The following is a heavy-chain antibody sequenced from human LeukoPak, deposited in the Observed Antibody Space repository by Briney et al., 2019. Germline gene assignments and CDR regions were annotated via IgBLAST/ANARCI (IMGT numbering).Heavy chain of an antibody. D-gene: IGHD2-2*01. CDR2: IIPIFGTA. CDR3: ARGYCSSTSCYAFDI. Sequence: SSVKVSCKASGGTFSSYAISWVRQASGQGLEWMGGIIPIFGTANYAQKFQGRVTITADKSTSTAYMELSSLRSEDTAVYYCARGYCSSTSCYAFDIWGQGTMVTVSS. J-gene: IGHJ3*02. V-gene: IGHV1-69*06. CDR1: GGTFSSYA.